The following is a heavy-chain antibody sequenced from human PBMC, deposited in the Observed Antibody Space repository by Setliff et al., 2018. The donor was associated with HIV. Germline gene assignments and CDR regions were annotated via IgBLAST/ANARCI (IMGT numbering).Heavy chain of an antibody. J-gene: IGHJ6*04. D-gene: IGHD6-6*01. CDR2: VNHIGSA. V-gene: IGHV4-34*01. CDR1: GMSFTNYY. Sequence: PSETLSLTCAVYGMSFTNYYWSWIRQTPGKGLEWVAEVNHIGSANYNPSLKSRVTISVDTSKNQFSLKLSSVTAADTAVYYCARGTVGSSSVGMDVWGKGTTVTVSS. CDR3: ARGTVGSSSVGMDV.